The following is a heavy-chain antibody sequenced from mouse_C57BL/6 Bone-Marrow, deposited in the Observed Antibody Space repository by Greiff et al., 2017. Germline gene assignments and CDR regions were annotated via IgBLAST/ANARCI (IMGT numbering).Heavy chain of an antibody. CDR1: GFTFSSYA. CDR2: ISDGGSYT. V-gene: IGHV5-4*03. Sequence: EVKLVESGGGLVKPGGSLKLSCAASGFTFSSYAMSWVRQTPEKRLEWVATISDGGSYTYYPDNVKGRFTISRGNAKNNLYLQMSHLKSEDTAMYYCAREGGLYYGNYGRFAYWGQGTLVTVSA. CDR3: AREGGLYYGNYGRFAY. D-gene: IGHD2-1*01. J-gene: IGHJ3*01.